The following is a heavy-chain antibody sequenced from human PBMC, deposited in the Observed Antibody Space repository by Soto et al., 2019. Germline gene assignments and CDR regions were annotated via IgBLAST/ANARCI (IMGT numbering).Heavy chain of an antibody. V-gene: IGHV1-46*01. J-gene: IGHJ6*02. D-gene: IGHD6-6*01. CDR2: INPSGGST. CDR3: ARVSIASPLGWYYGMDV. Sequence: ASVKVSCKASGYTFTSYYMHWVRQAPGQGLEWMGIINPSGGSTSYAQKFQGRVTMTRDTSTSTVYMELSSLRSEDTAVYYCARVSIASPLGWYYGMDVWGQGTTVIVSS. CDR1: GYTFTSYY.